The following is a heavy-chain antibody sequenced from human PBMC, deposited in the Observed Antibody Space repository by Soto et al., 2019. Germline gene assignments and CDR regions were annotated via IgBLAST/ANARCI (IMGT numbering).Heavy chain of an antibody. J-gene: IGHJ6*02. CDR1: GFTFSSYA. Sequence: EVQLVESGEGLVQPGGSLRLSCAASGFTFSSYAMHWVRQAPGKGLEYVSAISSNGGSTYYADSVKGRFTISRDNSKNMLYLQMGSLRAEDMAVYYCARGYGDFDYYYYGMDVWGQGTTVTVSS. CDR3: ARGYGDFDYYYYGMDV. D-gene: IGHD4-17*01. V-gene: IGHV3-64*02. CDR2: ISSNGGST.